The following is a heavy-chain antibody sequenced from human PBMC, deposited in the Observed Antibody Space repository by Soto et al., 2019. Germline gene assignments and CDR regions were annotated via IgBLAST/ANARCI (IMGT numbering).Heavy chain of an antibody. J-gene: IGHJ5*02. D-gene: IGHD1-1*01. CDR3: AREWFRAGTTCYWFDP. Sequence: GASVKVSCKASGGTFSSYAISWVRQAPGQGLEWMGGIIPIFGTANYAQKFQGRVTITADESTSTAYMELSSLRSEDTAVYYCAREWFRAGTTCYWFDPWGQGTLVTVSS. CDR1: GGTFSSYA. CDR2: IIPIFGTA. V-gene: IGHV1-69*13.